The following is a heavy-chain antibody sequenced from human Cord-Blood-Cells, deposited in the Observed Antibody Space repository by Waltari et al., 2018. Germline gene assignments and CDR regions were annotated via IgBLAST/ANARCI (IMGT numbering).Heavy chain of an antibody. CDR2: ISGSGGST. D-gene: IGHD3-9*01. CDR1: GFTFSSYA. V-gene: IGHV3-23*01. J-gene: IGHJ4*02. Sequence: EVQLLESGGGLVQPGGSLRLSCAASGFTFSSYAMSWVRQAPGKGLEWVSAISGSGGSTYYGGSVKGRFTISRDNSKNPLYLQMNSLRAEDTAVYYCAKYPLHYDILTGYFDYWGQGTLVTVSS. CDR3: AKYPLHYDILTGYFDY.